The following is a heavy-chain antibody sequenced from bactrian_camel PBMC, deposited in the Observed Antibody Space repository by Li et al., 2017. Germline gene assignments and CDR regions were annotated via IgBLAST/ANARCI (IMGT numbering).Heavy chain of an antibody. J-gene: IGHJ6*01. CDR1: GYTKRRSF. Sequence: HVQLVESGGDSVQSGGSLRLSCATSGYTKRRSFMAWFRQAPGTGLEWVSAINSGGGSTYYADSVKGRFTISRDNAKNTVYLQMNSLKPEDTAVYYCVREHMAIVGIAIFGYWGQGTQVTVS. V-gene: IGHV3S1*01. CDR3: VREHMAIVGIAIFGY. D-gene: IGHD6*01. CDR2: INSGGGST.